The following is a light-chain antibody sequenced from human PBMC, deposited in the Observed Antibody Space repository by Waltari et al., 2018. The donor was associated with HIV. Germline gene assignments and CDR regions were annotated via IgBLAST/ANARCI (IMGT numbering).Light chain of an antibody. V-gene: IGLV1-44*01. CDR3: AAWDDRLNGLV. Sequence: QSVLTQPPSTSGTPGQRVTISCSGGSSNIGSNPVNSYQQFPGTAPKLLIHNNNQRPSGVPDQFSGSKSGTSASLAISGLQSEDEAHYYCAAWDDRLNGLVFGGGTKLTVL. J-gene: IGLJ2*01. CDR2: NNN. CDR1: SSNIGSNP.